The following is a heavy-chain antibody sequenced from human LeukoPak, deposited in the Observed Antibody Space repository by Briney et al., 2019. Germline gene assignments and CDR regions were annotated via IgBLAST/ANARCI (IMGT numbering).Heavy chain of an antibody. V-gene: IGHV4-39*07. D-gene: IGHD6-13*01. CDR2: IFHSGST. CDR3: VGDSSSWTSWFDP. Sequence: PPETLSLTCTVSGDSIFSTTYYWGWIRQPPGKGLEWIGSIFHSGSTYYNPSLKSRVTISVDTSKNQFSLKLSSVTAADTAIYYCVGDSSSWTSWFDPWGQGTLVTVSS. CDR1: GDSIFSTTYY. J-gene: IGHJ5*02.